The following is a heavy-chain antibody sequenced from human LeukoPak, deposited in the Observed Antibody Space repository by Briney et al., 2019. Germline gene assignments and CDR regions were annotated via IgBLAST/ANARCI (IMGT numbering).Heavy chain of an antibody. J-gene: IGHJ4*02. D-gene: IGHD1-7*01. V-gene: IGHV3-48*04. CDR1: GFTFSHYA. CDR2: IGNSGSTI. CDR3: AKEQRDWNYGVFDY. Sequence: GGSLRLSCAASGFTFSHYAMNWVRQTPGKGLEWVSCIGNSGSTIYYADSVKGRFTISRDNAKNSLYLQMNSLRAEDTAEYYCAKEQRDWNYGVFDYWGQGTQVTVSS.